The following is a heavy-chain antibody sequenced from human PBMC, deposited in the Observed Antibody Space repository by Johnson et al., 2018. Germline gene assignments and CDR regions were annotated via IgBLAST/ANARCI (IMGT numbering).Heavy chain of an antibody. CDR3: ARPRWGSGAFDI. CDR2: IYYSGGT. Sequence: QVQLQESGPGLVKPSETLSLTCTVSGGSISNYYWNWIRQTPGKGLEWIGYIYYSGGTEYHPSLESRVTISLDTSSNQFSLKLSSVTAPDTAVYYCARPRWGSGAFDIWGQGTMVTVSS. J-gene: IGHJ3*02. V-gene: IGHV4-59*12. D-gene: IGHD7-27*01. CDR1: GGSISNYY.